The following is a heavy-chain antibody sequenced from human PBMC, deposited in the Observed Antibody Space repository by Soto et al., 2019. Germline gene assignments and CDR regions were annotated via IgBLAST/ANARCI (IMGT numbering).Heavy chain of an antibody. J-gene: IGHJ4*02. D-gene: IGHD6-13*01. CDR1: GGSLSDYS. CDR3: ASRHSSPYFDY. Sequence: SETLSLTCAVYGGSLSDYSWTWIRQAPGKGLEWIGAVYTSGITNYNPSLKSRVTISIDTSKNQFSLKLNSVTAADTAVYYCASRHSSPYFDYWGQGTLVTVSS. CDR2: VYTSGIT. V-gene: IGHV4-34*01.